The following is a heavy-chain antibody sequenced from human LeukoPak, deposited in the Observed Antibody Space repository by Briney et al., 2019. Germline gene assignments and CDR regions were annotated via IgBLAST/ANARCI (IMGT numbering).Heavy chain of an antibody. D-gene: IGHD1-26*01. CDR1: GGSISSSSYY. Sequence: SETLSLTCTVSGGSISSSSYYWGWIRQPPGKGLEWSGSIYYSGSTYYNPSLKSRVTISVDTSKNQFSLKLSSVTAADAAVYYCARRPRRGATTRRDFQHWGQGTLVTVSS. CDR3: ARRPRRGATTRRDFQH. J-gene: IGHJ1*01. CDR2: IYYSGST. V-gene: IGHV4-39*01.